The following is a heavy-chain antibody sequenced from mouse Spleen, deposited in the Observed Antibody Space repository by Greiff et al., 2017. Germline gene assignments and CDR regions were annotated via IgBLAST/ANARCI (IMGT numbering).Heavy chain of an antibody. D-gene: IGHD2-1*01. CDR2: INYDGSST. J-gene: IGHJ4*01. CDR3: ARDRLYYGNYGAYYYAMDY. CDR1: GFTFSDYY. V-gene: IGHV5-16*01. Sequence: EVQGVESEGGLVQPGSSMKLSCTASGFTFSDYYMAWVRQVPEKGLEWVANINYDGSSTYYLDSLKSRFIISRDNAKNILYLQMSSLKSEDTATYYCARDRLYYGNYGAYYYAMDYWGQGTSVTVSS.